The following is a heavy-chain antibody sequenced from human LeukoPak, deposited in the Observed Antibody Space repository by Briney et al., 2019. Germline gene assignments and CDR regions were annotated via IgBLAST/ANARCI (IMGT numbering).Heavy chain of an antibody. J-gene: IGHJ6*04. D-gene: IGHD1-14*01. V-gene: IGHV5-10-1*01. CDR1: GGSISSYH. CDR2: IDPSDSYT. CDR3: ARHTRMPNGGMDV. Sequence: ETLSLTCTVSGGSISSYHWSWIRQPAGKGLEWMGRIDPSDSYTNYSPSFQGHVTISADKSISTAYLQWSSLKASDTAMYYCARHTRMPNGGMDVWGKGTTVTVSS.